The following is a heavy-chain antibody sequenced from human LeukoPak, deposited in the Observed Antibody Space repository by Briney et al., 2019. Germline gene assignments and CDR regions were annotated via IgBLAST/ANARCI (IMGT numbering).Heavy chain of an antibody. D-gene: IGHD4-17*01. J-gene: IGHJ4*02. CDR3: ARADYGDYKFRVYYFDY. CDR2: INSDGSST. CDR1: GFTFSSYW. V-gene: IGHV3-74*01. Sequence: GGSLRLSCAASGFTFSSYWMHWVRQAPGKGLVWVSRINSDGSSTSYADSVKGRFTISRDNAKNTLYLQVNSLRAEDTAVYYCARADYGDYKFRVYYFDYWGQGTLVTVSS.